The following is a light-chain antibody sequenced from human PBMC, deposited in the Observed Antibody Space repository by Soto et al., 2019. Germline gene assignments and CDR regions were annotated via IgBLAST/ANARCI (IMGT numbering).Light chain of an antibody. CDR2: KAS. Sequence: DIQMTQSPSTLSASVGDRVTITCRASQSISTWLAWYQQKPGKAPKLLISKASNLESGVPSGFSGSGYGTEFTLTISSLQPDDFATYYCQQYESYPLAFGGGTKVEIK. CDR3: QQYESYPLA. CDR1: QSISTW. J-gene: IGKJ4*01. V-gene: IGKV1-5*03.